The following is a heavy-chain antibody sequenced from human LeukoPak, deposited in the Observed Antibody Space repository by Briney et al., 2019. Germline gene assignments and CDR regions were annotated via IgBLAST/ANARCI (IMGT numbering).Heavy chain of an antibody. Sequence: SETLSLTCTVSGGSLGRSNTYWGWIRQTPGKGLEWLGTILHSGYTYNNPSLKSRVTMSVDSSKNQFSLSLSSVTAADTAVYFCARHRGGGGYHYMDLGGKGTTVSVSS. CDR3: ARHRGGGGYHYMDL. CDR1: GGSLGRSNTY. J-gene: IGHJ6*03. D-gene: IGHD2-21*01. CDR2: ILHSGYT. V-gene: IGHV4-39*01.